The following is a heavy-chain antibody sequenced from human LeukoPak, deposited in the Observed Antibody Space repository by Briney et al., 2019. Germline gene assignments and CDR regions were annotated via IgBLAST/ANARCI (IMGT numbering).Heavy chain of an antibody. V-gene: IGHV4-31*03. CDR2: IYYSGST. J-gene: IGHJ6*02. Sequence: SQTLSLTCTVSGGSISSGGYYWSWIRQHPGKGLEWIGYIYYSGSTYYNPSLKSRVTTSVDTSKNQFSLKLNSVTATDTAVYYCARSGTSRYYFYGMDVWGQGTTVTVSS. CDR1: GGSISSGGYY. D-gene: IGHD1/OR15-1a*01. CDR3: ARSGTSRYYFYGMDV.